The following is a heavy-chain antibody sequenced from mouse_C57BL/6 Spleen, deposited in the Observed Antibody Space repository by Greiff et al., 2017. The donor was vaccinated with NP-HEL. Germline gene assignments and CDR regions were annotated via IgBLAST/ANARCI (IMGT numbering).Heavy chain of an antibody. V-gene: IGHV5-16*01. CDR2: INYDGSST. Sequence: EVKLVESEGGLVQPGRSMKLSCTASGFTFSDYYMAWVRQVPEKGLEWVANINYDGSSTYYLDSLKSRFIISRDNAKNILYLQMSSLKSEDTATYYCARGRGFAYWGQGTLVTVSA. D-gene: IGHD3-3*01. CDR3: ARGRGFAY. CDR1: GFTFSDYY. J-gene: IGHJ3*01.